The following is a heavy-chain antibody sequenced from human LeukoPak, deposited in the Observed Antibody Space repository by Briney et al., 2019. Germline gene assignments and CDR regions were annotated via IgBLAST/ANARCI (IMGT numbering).Heavy chain of an antibody. CDR1: GFTFSSYE. CDR2: ISSSGSTI. J-gene: IGHJ4*02. Sequence: GGSLRLSCAASGFTFSSYEMNWVRQAPGKGLEWVSYISSSGSTIYYADSVKGRFTISRDTAKNLLYLQMNSLRAEDTAVYYCARWWGGIVGDTGFDNSGEETLITVSS. V-gene: IGHV3-48*03. CDR3: ARWWGGIVGDTGFDN. D-gene: IGHD1-26*01.